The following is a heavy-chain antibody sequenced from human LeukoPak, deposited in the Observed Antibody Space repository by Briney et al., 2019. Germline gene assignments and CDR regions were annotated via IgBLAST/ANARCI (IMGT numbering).Heavy chain of an antibody. CDR1: GGSISSSSYH. CDR2: IYYSGST. Sequence: SETLSLTCTVSGGSISSSSYHWGWIRQPPGKGLEWIGSIYYSGSTYNYPSLRSRVTISVDTSKNQFSLKLSSVTAADTAVYYCARHSVIVLTAYAIPNWFHPWGQGILVTVSS. D-gene: IGHD2-8*01. V-gene: IGHV4-39*01. J-gene: IGHJ5*02. CDR3: ARHSVIVLTAYAIPNWFHP.